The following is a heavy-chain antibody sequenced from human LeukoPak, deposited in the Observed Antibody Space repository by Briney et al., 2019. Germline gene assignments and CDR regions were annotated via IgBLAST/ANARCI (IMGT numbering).Heavy chain of an antibody. CDR3: ARVALGNYYDSSGYRGYFDY. CDR2: IKQDGSEK. Sequence: GGSLRLSCAASGFTFSNYWMSWVRQAPGKGLEWVANIKQDGSEKHYVHSVKGRFTISRDNAKNSLYLQMNSLRAEDTAVYYCARVALGNYYDSSGYRGYFDYWGQGTLVTVSS. D-gene: IGHD3-22*01. V-gene: IGHV3-7*03. J-gene: IGHJ4*02. CDR1: GFTFSNYW.